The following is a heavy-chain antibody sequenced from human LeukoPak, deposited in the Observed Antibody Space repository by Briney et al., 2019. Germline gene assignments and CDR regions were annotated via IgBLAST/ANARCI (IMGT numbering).Heavy chain of an antibody. CDR2: IYYSGSA. CDR1: GGSIRGVY. V-gene: IGHV4-59*01. Sequence: SETLSLTCTVSGGSIRGVYCGGIRHRPGKGVEWSGFIYYSGSANYTPSLKSRVTISLHTSKNQFSLKLNSVTAADTAVYYCARGVPYGPSYEFFDYWGQGTLVTVSS. J-gene: IGHJ4*02. CDR3: ARGVPYGPSYEFFDY. D-gene: IGHD3-10*01.